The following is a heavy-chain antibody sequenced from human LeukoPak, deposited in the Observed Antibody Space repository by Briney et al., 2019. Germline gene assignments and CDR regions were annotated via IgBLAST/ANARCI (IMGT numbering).Heavy chain of an antibody. J-gene: IGHJ4*02. CDR1: GYTFPTSG. CDR3: ARTNLDCKNGVCYDY. D-gene: IGHD2-8*01. CDR2: ISVYNHNT. Sequence: ASVTVSCKASGYTFPTSGISWVRQAPGQGLEWMGWISVYNHNTNYAQKFQGRVTVTTDTSTRTAYMELRSLRSDDTAVYYCARTNLDCKNGVCYDYWGQGALVTVSS. V-gene: IGHV1-18*01.